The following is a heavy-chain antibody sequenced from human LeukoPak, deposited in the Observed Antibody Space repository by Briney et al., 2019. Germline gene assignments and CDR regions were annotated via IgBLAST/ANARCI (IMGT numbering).Heavy chain of an antibody. Sequence: ASVKVSCKTSGYRFTDDYIHWVRQAPGQGLGWMGWINPDTDFTNYAPKFRGRVIMTRDTSISTAYMEVRRLTFDDTAIYYCASTSEAYTSNWSVWGQRTLVTVSP. J-gene: IGHJ4*02. D-gene: IGHD3-16*01. CDR1: GYRFTDDY. CDR2: INPDTDFT. V-gene: IGHV1-2*02. CDR3: ASTSEAYTSNWSV.